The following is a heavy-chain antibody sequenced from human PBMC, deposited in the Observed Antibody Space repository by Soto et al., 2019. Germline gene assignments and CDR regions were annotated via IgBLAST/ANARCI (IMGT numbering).Heavy chain of an antibody. Sequence: QVQLVQSGAEVKKPGSSVKVSCKASGGTFSSYAISWVRQAPGQGLEWMGGILPIFGTANYAQKCQGRVTITADESTSTAYMELSSLRSDDTAVYYCAFGGVRGVIDYWGQGPLVTVSS. V-gene: IGHV1-69*12. D-gene: IGHD3-10*01. J-gene: IGHJ4*02. CDR1: GGTFSSYA. CDR2: ILPIFGTA. CDR3: AFGGVRGVIDY.